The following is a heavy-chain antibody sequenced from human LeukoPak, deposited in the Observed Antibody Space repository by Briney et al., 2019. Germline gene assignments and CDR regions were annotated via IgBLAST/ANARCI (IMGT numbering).Heavy chain of an antibody. Sequence: GGSLRLSCAASGFTFSGHAMHWVRQAPGKGLEWAAVISYDGGIKYYADSVKGRFTISRDNSKNTLYLQMNSLRAEDTALYYCAITRSGAAVGKRDHDYWGPGSLDSVSS. CDR1: GFTFSGHA. D-gene: IGHD6-13*01. CDR2: ISYDGGIK. V-gene: IGHV3-30-3*01. J-gene: IGHJ4*02. CDR3: AITRSGAAVGKRDHDY.